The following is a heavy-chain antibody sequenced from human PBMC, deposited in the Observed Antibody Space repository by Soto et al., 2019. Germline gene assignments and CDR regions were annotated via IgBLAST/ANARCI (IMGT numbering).Heavy chain of an antibody. D-gene: IGHD3-3*01. V-gene: IGHV4-39*01. J-gene: IGHJ5*02. CDR1: GGSISSSIYY. CDR2: IYYSGST. Sequence: PETLSLTCTVSGGSISSSIYYWGWIRQPPGKGLEWIGSIYYSGSTYYNPSLKSRVTISVDTSKNQFSLKLSSVTAADTAVYYCARRPYYDFWSGYSSWFDPWGQGTLVTVSS. CDR3: ARRPYYDFWSGYSSWFDP.